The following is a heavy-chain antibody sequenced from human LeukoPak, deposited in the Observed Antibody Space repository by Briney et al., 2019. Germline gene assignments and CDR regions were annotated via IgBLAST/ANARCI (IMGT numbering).Heavy chain of an antibody. V-gene: IGHV3-64*01. CDR1: GFTFSSYA. CDR2: ISSNGGST. D-gene: IGHD5-12*01. CDR3: ARVRKYSGYYSWYFDL. Sequence: GGSLRLSCAASGFTFSSYAMHWVRQAPGKGLEYVSAISSNGGSTYYANSVKGRFTISRENAENSLYLQMNSLRAGDTAVYYCARVRKYSGYYSWYFDLWGRGTLSLSPQ. J-gene: IGHJ2*01.